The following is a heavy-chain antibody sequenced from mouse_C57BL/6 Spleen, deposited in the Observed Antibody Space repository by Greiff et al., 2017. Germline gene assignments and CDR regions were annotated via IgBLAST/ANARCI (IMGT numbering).Heavy chain of an antibody. J-gene: IGHJ3*01. Sequence: QVQLKESGAELVRPGTSVKVSCKASGYAFTNYLIEWVKQRPGQGLEWIGVINPGSGGTNYNEKFKGKATLTADKSSSTAYMQLSSLTSEDSAVYFCARGDIYYGYDERAWFAYWGQGTLVTVSA. CDR3: ARGDIYYGYDERAWFAY. D-gene: IGHD2-2*01. CDR1: GYAFTNYL. CDR2: INPGSGGT. V-gene: IGHV1-54*01.